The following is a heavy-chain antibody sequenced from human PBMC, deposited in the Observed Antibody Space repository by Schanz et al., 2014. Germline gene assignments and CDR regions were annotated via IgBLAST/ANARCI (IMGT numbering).Heavy chain of an antibody. CDR3: ATLDYADSVS. V-gene: IGHV1-69*02. CDR1: GGTFSRLT. J-gene: IGHJ5*02. D-gene: IGHD4-17*01. CDR2: VIPILGVT. Sequence: QVQLVQSGADVKKPGSSVRVSCKASGGTFSRLTFSWVRQAPGQGLEWMGRVIPILGVTHYAQKFQGRVTITADKSTTTAYMELNSLNSDDTAVYYCATLDYADSVSWGQGILVTVSS.